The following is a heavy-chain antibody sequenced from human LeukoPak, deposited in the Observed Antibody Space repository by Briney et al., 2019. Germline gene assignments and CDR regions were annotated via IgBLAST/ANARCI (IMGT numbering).Heavy chain of an antibody. D-gene: IGHD3-10*01. CDR2: IWYDESKT. J-gene: IGHJ4*02. CDR1: GFTFSNYG. V-gene: IGHV3-33*01. Sequence: GRSLRLSCAASGFTFSNYGMHWVRQAPGKGLEWMAVIWYDESKTYYADSVKGRFTIPRDNSQNTLYLQMNSLRAEDTAVYYCARGGKRYGSGENDYWGQGTLVTVSS. CDR3: ARGGKRYGSGENDY.